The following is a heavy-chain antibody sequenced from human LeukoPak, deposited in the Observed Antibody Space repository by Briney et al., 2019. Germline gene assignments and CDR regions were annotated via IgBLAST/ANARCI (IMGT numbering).Heavy chain of an antibody. D-gene: IGHD6-19*01. CDR3: ARDAARQWLSPSLDY. V-gene: IGHV1-2*02. J-gene: IGHJ4*02. CDR1: GYTFTGYY. CDR2: INPHRGDT. Sequence: ASVKVSCKASGYTFTGYYMHWVRQAPGQGLEWMGWINPHRGDTKYAQKFQGRVTMTRDTSLSTVFMELTSLRSDDTAVYFCARDAARQWLSPSLDYWGQGTLVTVSS.